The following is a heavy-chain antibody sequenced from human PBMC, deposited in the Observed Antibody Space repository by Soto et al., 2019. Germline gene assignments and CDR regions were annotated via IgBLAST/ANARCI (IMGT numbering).Heavy chain of an antibody. Sequence: QVQLQQWGAGLLKPSETLSLTCAVYGGSFSGYYWSWIRQPPGKGLEWIGEINHSGSTNYNPSLKSRVNISVDTSTHQFSLKLSSVTAADTAVYYCARGKFFVTTMVRGGDYYYYYMDVWGKGTTVTVSS. CDR2: INHSGST. V-gene: IGHV4-34*01. D-gene: IGHD3-10*01. CDR3: ARGKFFVTTMVRGGDYYYYYMDV. CDR1: GGSFSGYY. J-gene: IGHJ6*03.